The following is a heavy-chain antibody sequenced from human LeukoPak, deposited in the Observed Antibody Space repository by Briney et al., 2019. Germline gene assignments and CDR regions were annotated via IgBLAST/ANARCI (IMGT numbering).Heavy chain of an antibody. V-gene: IGHV3-23*01. CDR2: ISGSGGST. D-gene: IGHD3-10*01. CDR1: GFTFSSYA. Sequence: GGSLRLSCAASGFTFSSYAMSRVRQAPGKGLEWVSAISGSGGSTYYADSVKGRFTISRDNSKNTLYLQMNSLRAEDTAVYYCAKDLGSITMVRGVIITNPNWFDPWGQGTLVTVSS. J-gene: IGHJ5*02. CDR3: AKDLGSITMVRGVIITNPNWFDP.